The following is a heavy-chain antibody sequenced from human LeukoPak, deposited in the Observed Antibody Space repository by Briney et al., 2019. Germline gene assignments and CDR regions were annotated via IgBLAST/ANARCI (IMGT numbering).Heavy chain of an antibody. CDR1: GYSISSGYY. Sequence: PSETLSLTCAVSGYSISSGYYCGWIRQPPGKGLEWIGNMYHSGITYYNASLKSRVTISVDTSNNQFSLKLNSVTAADTAVYYCARRYSNSYFDFWGQGTLVTVSS. CDR3: ARRYSNSYFDF. J-gene: IGHJ4*02. D-gene: IGHD4-11*01. V-gene: IGHV4-38-2*01. CDR2: MYHSGIT.